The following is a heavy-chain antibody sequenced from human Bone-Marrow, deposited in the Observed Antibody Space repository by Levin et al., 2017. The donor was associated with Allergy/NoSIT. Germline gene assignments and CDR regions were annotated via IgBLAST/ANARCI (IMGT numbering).Heavy chain of an antibody. CDR1: GFTFSDYY. J-gene: IGHJ4*02. CDR2: ISSSSSSS. CDR3: ARETRQGIVVPAAFDY. D-gene: IGHD2-2*01. V-gene: IGHV3-11*05. Sequence: PGGSLRLSCAASGFTFSDYYMSWIRQAPGKGLEWVSYISSSSSSSNYADSVKGRFTISRDNGKNSVYLQMNSLRAEDTAVYYCARETRQGIVVPAAFDYWGQGTLVTVSS.